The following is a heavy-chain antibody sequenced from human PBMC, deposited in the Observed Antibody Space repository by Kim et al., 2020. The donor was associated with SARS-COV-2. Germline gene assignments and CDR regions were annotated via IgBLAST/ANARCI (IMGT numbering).Heavy chain of an antibody. Sequence: ASVKVSCKASGYTFTSYGISWVRQAPGQGLEWMGWISAYNGNTNYAQKLQGRVTMTTDTSTSTAYMELRSLRSDDTAVYYCARPKSPGRGVSDAFDIWGQGTMVTVSS. CDR2: ISAYNGNT. CDR3: ARPKSPGRGVSDAFDI. J-gene: IGHJ3*02. D-gene: IGHD3-10*01. CDR1: GYTFTSYG. V-gene: IGHV1-18*01.